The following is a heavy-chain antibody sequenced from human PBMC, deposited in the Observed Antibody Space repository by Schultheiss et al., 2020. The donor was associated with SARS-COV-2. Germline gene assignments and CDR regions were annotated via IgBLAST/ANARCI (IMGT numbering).Heavy chain of an antibody. D-gene: IGHD6-13*01. V-gene: IGHV2-5*08. J-gene: IGHJ4*02. CDR1: GFSLSTSGMC. CDR3: ARIRSEVAAATFDY. Sequence: SGPTLVKPTQTLTLTCTFSGFSLSTSGMCVSWIRQPPGKALEWLALIYWDDDKRYSPSLKSRLTITKDTSKNQVVLTMTNMDPVDTATYYCARIRSEVAAATFDYWGQGTLVTVSS. CDR2: IYWDDDK.